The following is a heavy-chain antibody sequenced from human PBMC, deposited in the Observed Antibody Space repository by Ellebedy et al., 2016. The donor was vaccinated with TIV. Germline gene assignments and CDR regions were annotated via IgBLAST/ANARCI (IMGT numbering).Heavy chain of an antibody. V-gene: IGHV3-23*01. D-gene: IGHD5-18*01. CDR2: IVGGGA. CDR3: AKDRTAGDGYWVFDS. J-gene: IGHJ4*02. Sequence: PGGSLRLSCEVSGFSFSTHWMRWVRQAPGKGLEWVAGIVGGGAERYADSVKGRFTISRDNSKNTVDLQMKSLRDEDTAVYFCAKDRTAGDGYWVFDSWGQGTLVTVSS. CDR1: GFSFSTHW.